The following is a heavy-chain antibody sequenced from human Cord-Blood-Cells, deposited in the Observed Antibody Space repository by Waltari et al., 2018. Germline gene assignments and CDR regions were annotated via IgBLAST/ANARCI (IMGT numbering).Heavy chain of an antibody. D-gene: IGHD7-27*01. J-gene: IGHJ3*02. Sequence: QVQLVQSGAEVKKPGPSVTVSCTASGYTSTGYYMPSVPQAPGQGLEWRGWINPNSGGTNYAQKFQGWVTMTRDTSISTAYMELSRLRSDDTAVYYCARAPAPTGDGGAFDIWGQGTMVTVSS. CDR2: INPNSGGT. V-gene: IGHV1-2*04. CDR3: ARAPAPTGDGGAFDI. CDR1: GYTSTGYY.